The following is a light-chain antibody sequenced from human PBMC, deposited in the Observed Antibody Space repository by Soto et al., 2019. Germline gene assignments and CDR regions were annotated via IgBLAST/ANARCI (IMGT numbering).Light chain of an antibody. J-gene: IGKJ1*01. CDR1: QTVSRY. CDR3: QQTYSNLWT. CDR2: AAS. V-gene: IGKV1-39*01. Sequence: DIQLTQSPSSLSASVGDTVTITCRASQTVSRYLNWYQQKSGTAPKLLIYAASTLHTGVPSRFSGRRSGTDFTLTINNLQREDFADYFCQQTYSNLWTFGQGTKVDI.